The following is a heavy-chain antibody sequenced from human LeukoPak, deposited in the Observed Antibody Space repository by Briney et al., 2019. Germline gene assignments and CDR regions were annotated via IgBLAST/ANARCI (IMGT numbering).Heavy chain of an antibody. D-gene: IGHD6-6*01. Sequence: EASLKVSCKASGYTFTGYHMHWVRQAPGQGLEWMGWINPDSGGTNYAQKFQGRVTMTRDTSISTAYMELSRLRSDDTAVYYCAIQPYSSSSYFDYWGQGTLVTVSS. V-gene: IGHV1-2*02. CDR1: GYTFTGYH. J-gene: IGHJ4*02. CDR2: INPDSGGT. CDR3: AIQPYSSSSYFDY.